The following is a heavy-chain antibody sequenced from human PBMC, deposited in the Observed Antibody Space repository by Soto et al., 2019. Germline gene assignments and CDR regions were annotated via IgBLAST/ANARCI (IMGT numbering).Heavy chain of an antibody. V-gene: IGHV3-43*01. CDR1: GFDFNRFT. CDR2: IRGDGTDI. J-gene: IGHJ4*02. D-gene: IGHD2-21*01. Sequence: EVHLVQSGGRVVPPGGSLRISCAASGFDFNRFTMHWVRQTPERGLEWVSYIRGDGTDIRYADSVRGRFTISRDNTKNSLYLQMYSLTTEDTALYYCAKERDCGGVCFYFDFWGQGALVTVSS. CDR3: AKERDCGGVCFYFDF.